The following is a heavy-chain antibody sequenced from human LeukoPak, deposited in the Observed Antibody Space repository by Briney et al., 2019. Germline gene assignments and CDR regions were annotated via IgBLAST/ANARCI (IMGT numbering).Heavy chain of an antibody. D-gene: IGHD6-13*01. Sequence: GGSLRLSCAASGFTFSSYAMHWVRQAPGKGLEYVSAISSNGGSTYYANSVKGRFTISRDNSKNTLYLQMGSLRAEDMAVYYCARAAQQLVSYMDVWGKGTTVTVSS. CDR2: ISSNGGST. CDR1: GFTFSSYA. CDR3: ARAAQQLVSYMDV. V-gene: IGHV3-64*01. J-gene: IGHJ6*03.